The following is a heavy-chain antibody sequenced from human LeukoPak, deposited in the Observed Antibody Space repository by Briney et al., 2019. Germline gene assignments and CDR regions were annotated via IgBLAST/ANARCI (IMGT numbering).Heavy chain of an antibody. Sequence: ASVKVSCKASGYTFTSYYMHWVRQAPGQGLEWMGIINPSGGSTSYAQKFQGRVTMTRDTSTSTVYMELRSLRSDDTAVYYCASSRDYMTGDDYWGQGTLVTVSS. V-gene: IGHV1-46*01. CDR1: GYTFTSYY. J-gene: IGHJ4*02. CDR2: INPSGGST. CDR3: ASSRDYMTGDDY. D-gene: IGHD4-11*01.